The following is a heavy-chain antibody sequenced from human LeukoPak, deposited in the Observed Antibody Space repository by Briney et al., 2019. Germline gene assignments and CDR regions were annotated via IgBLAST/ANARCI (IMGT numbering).Heavy chain of an antibody. J-gene: IGHJ4*02. CDR3: ARIAAGYSGYDGGDY. Sequence: SVKVSCKASGGTFSSYAISWVRQAPGQGLEWMGGIIPIFGTANYAQKFQGRVTITADESTSTASMELSSLRSEDTAVYYCARIAAGYSGYDGGDYWGQGTLVTVSS. D-gene: IGHD5-12*01. CDR2: IIPIFGTA. V-gene: IGHV1-69*01. CDR1: GGTFSSYA.